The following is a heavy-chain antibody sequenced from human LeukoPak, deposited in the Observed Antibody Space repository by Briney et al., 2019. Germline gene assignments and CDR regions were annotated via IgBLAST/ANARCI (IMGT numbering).Heavy chain of an antibody. J-gene: IGHJ6*02. D-gene: IGHD2-2*01. CDR3: ARGRCTSTSCFAGDYGMDV. CDR2: IYYSGST. CDR1: GGSISSYY. V-gene: IGHV4-59*01. Sequence: NPSETLSLTCTVSGGSISSYYWSWIRQPPGKGLEWIAYIYYSGSTNYNPSLKSRVTISVDTSKNQFSLKLSSVTAADTAVYYCARGRCTSTSCFAGDYGMDVWGQGTTVTVSS.